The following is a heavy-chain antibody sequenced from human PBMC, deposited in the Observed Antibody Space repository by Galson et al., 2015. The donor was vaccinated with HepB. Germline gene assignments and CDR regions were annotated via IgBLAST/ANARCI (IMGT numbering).Heavy chain of an antibody. CDR2: ISGSGAAT. CDR3: AKDPRTYRGYELLVSIFDI. J-gene: IGHJ3*02. CDR1: GFTFSSYA. Sequence: SLRLSCAASGFTFSSYAMSWVRQAPGRGLEWVSAISGSGAATYYADSVKDRFTISRDNSKNTLYLQMNTLRAEDTAVYFCAKDPRTYRGYELLVSIFDIWGQGTMVTVSA. V-gene: IGHV3-23*01. D-gene: IGHD5-12*01.